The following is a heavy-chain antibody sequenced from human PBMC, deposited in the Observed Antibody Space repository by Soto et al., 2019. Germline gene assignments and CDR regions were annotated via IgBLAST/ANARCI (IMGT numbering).Heavy chain of an antibody. J-gene: IGHJ4*01. CDR2: ISSSSSYI. Sequence: VGSLRLSCAASGFTFSSYSMNWVRQAPGKGLEWVSSISSSSSYIYYADSVKGRFTISRDNAKNSLYLQMNSLRAEDTAVYYCARDSIAAAPGDDGGHGTLVTVAS. D-gene: IGHD6-13*01. CDR3: ARDSIAAAPGDD. CDR1: GFTFSSYS. V-gene: IGHV3-21*01.